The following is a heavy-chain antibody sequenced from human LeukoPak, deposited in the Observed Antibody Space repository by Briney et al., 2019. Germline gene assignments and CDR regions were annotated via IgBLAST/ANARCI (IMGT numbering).Heavy chain of an antibody. J-gene: IGHJ4*02. Sequence: GASVKVSCKASGGTFSSYAISRVRQAPGQGLEWMGGIIPIFGTANYAQKFQGRVMITADESTSTAYMELSSLRSEDTAVYYCAREGDSSGYYYYWGQGTLVTVSS. CDR2: IIPIFGTA. CDR1: GGTFSSYA. V-gene: IGHV1-69*01. D-gene: IGHD3-22*01. CDR3: AREGDSSGYYYY.